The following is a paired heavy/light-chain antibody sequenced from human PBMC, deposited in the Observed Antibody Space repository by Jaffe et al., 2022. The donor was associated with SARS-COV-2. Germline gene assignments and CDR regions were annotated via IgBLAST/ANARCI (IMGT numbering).Light chain of an antibody. CDR1: QGISTW. Sequence: DIQMTQSPSSVSASVGDRVTITCRASQGISTWLAWYQQKPGKAPKLLLYAASSLRSGVPSRFSGSGSGTDFTLTISSLQPEDFATYYCQQANSFPLTFGPGTKVDSK. CDR3: QQANSFPLT. J-gene: IGKJ3*01. CDR2: AAS. V-gene: IGKV1-12*01.
Heavy chain of an antibody. D-gene: IGHD2-15*01. J-gene: IGHJ6*02. V-gene: IGHV3-7*03. CDR3: ARDTSTCSSATCKHGGYYYGLDV. Sequence: EVQLVESGGGLVQPGGSLRLSCAASGFTFTIYWMSWVRQAPGKGLEWVANINQDGNEKYYVDSVKGRFTISRDNAEKSLYLQMNSLRADDTAVYFCARDTSTCSSATCKHGGYYYGLDVWGQGTTVTVSS. CDR2: INQDGNEK. CDR1: GFTFTIYW.